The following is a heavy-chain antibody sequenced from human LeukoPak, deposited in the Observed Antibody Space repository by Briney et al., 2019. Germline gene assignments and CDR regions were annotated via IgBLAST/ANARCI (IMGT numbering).Heavy chain of an antibody. V-gene: IGHV3-23*05. Sequence: GGSLRLSCAASGFSFSNHAMSWVRQAPGKGLEWVSTIYYSGGNTYSADSVKGRFTISRDNFRNMVYLQMNSLRAEDTAVYYCAKDHGAAVVPRRFAYWGQGTLVTVSS. CDR1: GFSFSNHA. CDR2: IYYSGGNT. CDR3: AKDHGAAVVPRRFAY. J-gene: IGHJ4*02. D-gene: IGHD2-2*01.